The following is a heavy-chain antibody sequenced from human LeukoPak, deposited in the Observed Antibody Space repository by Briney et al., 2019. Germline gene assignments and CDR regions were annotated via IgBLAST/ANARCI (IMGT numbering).Heavy chain of an antibody. CDR2: IYYSGST. CDR1: CGSISSGGYY. Sequence: SETLSLTCTVSCGSISSGGYYWSWIRQHPGKGLEWIGYIYYSGSTYYNPSLKSRVTISVDTSKNQFSLKLSSVTAADTAVYYCARDSPAGSGPIISIAFDIWGQGTMVTVSS. CDR3: ARDSPAGSGPIISIAFDI. J-gene: IGHJ3*02. V-gene: IGHV4-31*03. D-gene: IGHD3-10*01.